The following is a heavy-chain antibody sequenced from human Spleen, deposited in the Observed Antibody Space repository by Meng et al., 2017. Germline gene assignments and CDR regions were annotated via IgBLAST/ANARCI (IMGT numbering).Heavy chain of an antibody. Sequence: GESLKISCAASGFIFSNYWMSWVRQAPGKGLEWVANINQDGSVKSFVGSVRGRFTITRDNAKNSLYLQMNSLRADDTALYHCATSSAAAGNDWGQGTLVTVSS. CDR2: INQDGSVK. CDR1: GFIFSNYW. V-gene: IGHV3-7*01. D-gene: IGHD6-13*01. CDR3: ATSSAAAGND. J-gene: IGHJ4*02.